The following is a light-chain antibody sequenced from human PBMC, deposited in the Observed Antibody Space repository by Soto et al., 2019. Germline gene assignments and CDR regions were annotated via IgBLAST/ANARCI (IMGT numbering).Light chain of an antibody. CDR2: DAS. Sequence: EIVMTQSPATLSVSPGERATLSCRASQSVSSNLAWYQQKPGQAPRLLIYDASTRATGIPARFSGSGSGTEFTLTISSLQSEDFAVYYCHQYNDWPTKYTFGQGTKLQIK. V-gene: IGKV3-15*01. J-gene: IGKJ2*01. CDR1: QSVSSN. CDR3: HQYNDWPTKYT.